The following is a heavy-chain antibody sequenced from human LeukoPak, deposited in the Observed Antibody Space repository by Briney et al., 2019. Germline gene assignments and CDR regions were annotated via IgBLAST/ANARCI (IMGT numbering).Heavy chain of an antibody. CDR1: GYTFTSYA. V-gene: IGHV7-4-1*02. D-gene: IGHD3-10*01. J-gene: IGHJ4*02. CDR3: TLGSY. Sequence: ASVKVSCKASGYTFTSYAMNWVRQAPGQGLEWMGWINTNTGNPTYAQGFTGRFVFSLTTSVNSAFLQINNLKAEDTAFYYCTLGSYWGQGTLVTVSS. CDR2: INTNTGNP.